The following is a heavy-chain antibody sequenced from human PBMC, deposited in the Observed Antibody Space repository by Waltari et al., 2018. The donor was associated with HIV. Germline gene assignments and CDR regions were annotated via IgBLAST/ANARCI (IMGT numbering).Heavy chain of an antibody. V-gene: IGHV3-74*01. J-gene: IGHJ4*02. CDR3: SKRLNTASDY. Sequence: EVQLVESGGRIVQPGGSLGLSCAAHGFNLSSDWMHWVRQGPGKGLMWVSRINSDGSIRGYADSVKGRFTISRDNVKNTVYLQMNSLRAEDTAVYYCSKRLNTASDYWGQGTPVIVSS. D-gene: IGHD5-18*01. CDR2: INSDGSIR. CDR1: GFNLSSDW.